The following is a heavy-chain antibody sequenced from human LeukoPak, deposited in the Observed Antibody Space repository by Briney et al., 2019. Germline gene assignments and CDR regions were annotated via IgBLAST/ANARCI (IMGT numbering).Heavy chain of an antibody. CDR2: ISNDGSFE. Sequence: GGSLRLSCAASGFTFDDYAMNWVRQASGKGLEWGALISNDGSFENYADSVKGRFTISRDNSKSTMYLQMSSLRTEDTAVYYCARDPGRNSYAPGFSDDYYYYYMDVWGIGTTVIVSS. J-gene: IGHJ6*03. D-gene: IGHD3-16*01. CDR3: ARDPGRNSYAPGFSDDYYYYYMDV. CDR1: GFTFDDYA. V-gene: IGHV3-30*04.